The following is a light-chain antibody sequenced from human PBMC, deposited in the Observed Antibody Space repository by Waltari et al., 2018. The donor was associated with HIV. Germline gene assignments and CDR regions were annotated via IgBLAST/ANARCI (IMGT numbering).Light chain of an antibody. Sequence: YALTQPASVSGSPGQSITISCTGTSSNVGSDAVVPWYQQHPGEAPKLIIYEVTKRPSGVSNRFSGSKSGNTASLTISGLQAEDEADYYCCSCPRSGIRYVFGTGTKVTVL. CDR3: CSCPRSGIRYV. CDR2: EVT. V-gene: IGLV2-23*02. J-gene: IGLJ1*01. CDR1: SSNVGSDAV.